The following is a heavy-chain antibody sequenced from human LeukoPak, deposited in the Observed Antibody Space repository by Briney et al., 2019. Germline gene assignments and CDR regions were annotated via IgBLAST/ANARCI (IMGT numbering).Heavy chain of an antibody. V-gene: IGHV3-23*01. D-gene: IGHD6-13*01. Sequence: GGSLRLSCAAFGFTFSSYGMSWVRQAPGKGLEWVSVISGSGGSTYYAASVKGRFTISRDNSKNTLYLQMNSLRAEDTAVYYCATTGYSSRNYWGQGTLVTVSS. CDR3: ATTGYSSRNY. J-gene: IGHJ4*02. CDR1: GFTFSSYG. CDR2: ISGSGGST.